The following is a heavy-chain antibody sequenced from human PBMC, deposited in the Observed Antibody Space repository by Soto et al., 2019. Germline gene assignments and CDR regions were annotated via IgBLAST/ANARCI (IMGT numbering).Heavy chain of an antibody. CDR3: ARDASDYGDFELNY. V-gene: IGHV1-46*03. J-gene: IGHJ4*02. D-gene: IGHD4-17*01. Sequence: GASVKVSCKASGGTFSSYTISWVRQAPGQGLEWMGIINPSGGSTSYAQKFQGRVTMTRDTSTSTVYMELSSLRSEDTAVYYCARDASDYGDFELNYWGQGTLVTVSS. CDR1: GGTFSSYT. CDR2: INPSGGST.